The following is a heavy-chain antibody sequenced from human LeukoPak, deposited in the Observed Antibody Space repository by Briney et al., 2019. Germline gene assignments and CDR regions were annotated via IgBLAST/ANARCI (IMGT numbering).Heavy chain of an antibody. CDR1: GFTFSAYS. Sequence: GGSLRLSCAASGFTFSAYSMNWVRQAPGKGLEWVSSISTSSSYIYYVDSVKGRFTISRDNARNSLYLQMNSLRAEDTAVYYCAKDRVRYCSGGSCYTPYFDYWGQGTLVTVSS. CDR3: AKDRVRYCSGGSCYTPYFDY. J-gene: IGHJ4*02. D-gene: IGHD2-15*01. V-gene: IGHV3-21*01. CDR2: ISTSSSYI.